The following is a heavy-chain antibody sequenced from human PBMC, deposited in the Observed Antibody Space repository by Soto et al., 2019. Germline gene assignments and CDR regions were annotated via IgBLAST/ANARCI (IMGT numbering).Heavy chain of an antibody. CDR1: GFTFGNYW. J-gene: IGHJ4*02. CDR3: ATADVDY. V-gene: IGHV3-74*01. Sequence: GVSLRLSCSTSGFTFGNYWMHWVRQAPGKGLEWVSRMNSDGSTTNYADSVKGRFTVSRDNARNTLYLQMNSLRAEDTAVYYCATADVDYWGQGTLVTVSA. CDR2: MNSDGSTT.